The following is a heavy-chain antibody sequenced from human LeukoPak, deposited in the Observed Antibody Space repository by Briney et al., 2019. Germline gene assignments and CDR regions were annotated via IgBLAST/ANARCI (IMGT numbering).Heavy chain of an antibody. CDR2: IYHSGST. D-gene: IGHD3-3*01. V-gene: IGHV4-4*02. J-gene: IGHJ5*02. CDR1: GVSISSSNW. CDR3: ARDSFWSSYPEYNWFDP. Sequence: SETLSLTCAVSGVSISSSNWWSWVRQPPGKGLEWIGEIYHSGSTNYNPSLKSRVTISVDKSKNQFSLKLSSVTAADTAVYYCARDSFWSSYPEYNWFDPWGQGTLVTVSS.